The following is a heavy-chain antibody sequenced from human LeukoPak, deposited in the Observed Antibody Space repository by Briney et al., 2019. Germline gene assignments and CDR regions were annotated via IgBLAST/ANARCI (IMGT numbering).Heavy chain of an antibody. CDR3: ARRGFYGSGSNYSYYFDY. CDR1: GFTFSSYS. D-gene: IGHD3-10*01. J-gene: IGHJ4*02. Sequence: GGSLRLSCAASGFTFSSYSMNWVRQAPGKGLEWVSSISSSSSYIYYADSVKGRFTISRDNAKNSLYLQMNSLRAEDTAVYYCARRGFYGSGSNYSYYFDYWGQGTLVTVSS. V-gene: IGHV3-21*01. CDR2: ISSSSSYI.